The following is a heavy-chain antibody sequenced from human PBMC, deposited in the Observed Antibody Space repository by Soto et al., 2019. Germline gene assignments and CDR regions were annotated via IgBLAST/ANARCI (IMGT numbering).Heavy chain of an antibody. Sequence: QLQLQESGSGLVKPSQTLSLTCAVSGGSISSGGYSWSWIRQPPGKGLEWIGYIYHSGSTFYNPSIKSRVTISVDRSKNQFSLKLSSVTAADTAVYYCARVRYSSSWAFDYWGQGTLVTVSS. CDR3: ARVRYSSSWAFDY. CDR1: GGSISSGGYS. D-gene: IGHD6-13*01. V-gene: IGHV4-30-2*01. CDR2: IYHSGST. J-gene: IGHJ4*02.